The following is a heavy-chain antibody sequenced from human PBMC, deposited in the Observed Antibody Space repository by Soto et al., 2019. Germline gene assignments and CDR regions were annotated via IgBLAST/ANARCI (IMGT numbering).Heavy chain of an antibody. CDR2: ISYDGSNK. Sequence: QVQLVESGGGVVQPGRSLRLSCAASGFTFSSYAMHWVRQAPGKGLEWVAVISYDGSNKYYADSVKGRFTISRDNSKNTLYLQMNSLRAEDTAVYYCARDRWELLDYFGYWGQGTLVTVSS. D-gene: IGHD1-26*01. V-gene: IGHV3-30-3*01. J-gene: IGHJ4*02. CDR3: ARDRWELLDYFGY. CDR1: GFTFSSYA.